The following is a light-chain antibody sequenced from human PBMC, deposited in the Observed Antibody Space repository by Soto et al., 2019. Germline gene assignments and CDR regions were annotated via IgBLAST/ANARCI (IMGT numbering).Light chain of an antibody. J-gene: IGKJ1*01. CDR1: QSLLHSNGYNY. CDR2: LGS. CDR3: MQPLQSWT. Sequence: TVLTQSPLYLPVTPGQAPSIFCGSSQSLLHSNGYNYLDWYLQTPGQSPQLLIYLGSNRASGVPDRFSGGGSGKDFTLKISRVDADYVGVYYCMQPLQSWTFGQGTKLDI. V-gene: IGKV2-28*01.